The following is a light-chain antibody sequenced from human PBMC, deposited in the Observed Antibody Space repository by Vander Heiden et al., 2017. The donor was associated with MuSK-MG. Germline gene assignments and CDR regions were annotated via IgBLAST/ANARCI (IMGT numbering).Light chain of an antibody. J-gene: IGKJ3*01. CDR3: QKYDNAPMFT. CDR2: AAS. CDR1: QGISND. V-gene: IGKV1-27*01. Sequence: DIQMTQSPSSLSASVGDRVTITCRASQGISNDLAWFQQKPGKVPKLLIYAASTLQSGVPSRFSGSGSGTDFTLTITSLQPEDVAAYYCQKYDNAPMFTFGHGTKLEIK.